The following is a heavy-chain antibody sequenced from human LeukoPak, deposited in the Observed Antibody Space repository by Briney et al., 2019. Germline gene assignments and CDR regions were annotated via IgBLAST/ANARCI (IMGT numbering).Heavy chain of an antibody. V-gene: IGHV4-59*01. Sequence: PSETLSLTCTVSGGSISSYYWSWIRQPPGKGLEWIGYIYYSGSTNYNPSLKSRVTISVDTSKNQFSLNLSSVTAADTAVYYCARFAYCGGHCWYYFDYWGQGSLVTVSS. J-gene: IGHJ4*02. CDR3: ARFAYCGGHCWYYFDY. D-gene: IGHD2-21*02. CDR1: GGSISSYY. CDR2: IYYSGST.